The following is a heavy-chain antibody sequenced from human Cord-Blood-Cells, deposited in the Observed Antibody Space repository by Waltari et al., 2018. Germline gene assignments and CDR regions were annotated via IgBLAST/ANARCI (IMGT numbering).Heavy chain of an antibody. CDR2: INHSGST. V-gene: IGHV4-34*01. CDR3: ARREANWGGEGNWFDP. D-gene: IGHD7-27*01. Sequence: VQLQQWGAGLLKPSETLSLTCAVYGGSFSGYYWSWIRQPPGKGLEWIGEINHSGSTNYNPALKSRVTISVDTSKNQFSLKLSSVTAADTAVYYCARREANWGGEGNWFDPWGQGTLVTVSS. J-gene: IGHJ5*02. CDR1: GGSFSGYY.